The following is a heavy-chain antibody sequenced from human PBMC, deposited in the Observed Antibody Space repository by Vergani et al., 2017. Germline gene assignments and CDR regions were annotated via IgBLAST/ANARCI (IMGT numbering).Heavy chain of an antibody. CDR3: ARDQRWLAEYYFDY. CDR1: GNTFTGYY. D-gene: IGHD6-19*01. V-gene: IGHV1-2*02. CDR2: INPNSGDT. J-gene: IGHJ4*02. Sequence: QVQLVQSGAEVKKPGASVKVSCKASGNTFTGYYMNWVQQAPGQGLEWMGWINPNSGDTNYAQKFQGRVTMTRDTAISTAYMELTRLRSDDTAVYYCARDQRWLAEYYFDYWGQGTLVTVSS.